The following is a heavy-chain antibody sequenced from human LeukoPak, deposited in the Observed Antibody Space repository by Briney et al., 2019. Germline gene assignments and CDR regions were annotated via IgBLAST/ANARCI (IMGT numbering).Heavy chain of an antibody. CDR3: ARDFGSGSYTYGMDV. CDR2: ISISGSPI. V-gene: IGHV3-48*03. Sequence: GGSLRLSCAAYGFSVSGYEMNRVRQAPGKGLEWVSYISISGSPIYYADSVKGRFTISRDNAKNSLYLQMNSLTAEDTAVYYCARDFGSGSYTYGMDVWGQGTTVTVSS. J-gene: IGHJ6*02. CDR1: GFSVSGYE. D-gene: IGHD3-10*01.